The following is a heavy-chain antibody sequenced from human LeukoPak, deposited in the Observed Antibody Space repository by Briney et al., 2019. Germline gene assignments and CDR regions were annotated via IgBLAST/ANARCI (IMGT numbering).Heavy chain of an antibody. Sequence: GGSLRLSCAASGFAFSSCGIHWVRQAPGKGLEWVALISEDGSIKFYADSVKGRFTISGDNSKNTLYLQMNSLRAEDTAVYYCAKEVGVRDAFDIWGQGTLVTVSP. J-gene: IGHJ3*02. CDR2: ISEDGSIK. CDR1: GFAFSSCG. D-gene: IGHD3-10*01. CDR3: AKEVGVRDAFDI. V-gene: IGHV3-30*18.